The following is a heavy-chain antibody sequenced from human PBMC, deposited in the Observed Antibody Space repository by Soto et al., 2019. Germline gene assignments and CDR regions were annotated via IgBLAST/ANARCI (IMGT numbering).Heavy chain of an antibody. CDR3: ARGVTMITGFDY. CDR2: VFYNGTT. CDR1: GGSVSSGSYY. Sequence: QVQLHESGPGLVKPSETLSLTCTVSGGSVSSGSYYWSWIRQPPGKGLEHIGYVFYNGTTNYNPPLKSRVTMSVDTSRDQFSVRLSSVTAPDTAFSYCARGVTMITGFDYWGQGSLVTVSS. J-gene: IGHJ4*02. V-gene: IGHV4-61*01. D-gene: IGHD3-22*01.